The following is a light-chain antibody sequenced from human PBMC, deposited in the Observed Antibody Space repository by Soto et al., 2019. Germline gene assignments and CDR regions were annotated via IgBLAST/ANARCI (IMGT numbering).Light chain of an antibody. CDR2: ATS. V-gene: IGKV1-12*01. J-gene: IGKJ1*01. CDR3: QQASSFPRT. Sequence: DIQVTQSPSSVSASVLDRVTMTCGARQDISNLLAWYQQKPGKAPTLLIYATSNLQRGVPSRFSGSGSGTDFTLTISGLQPEDFATYYCQQASSFPRTFGQGTKVDIK. CDR1: QDISNL.